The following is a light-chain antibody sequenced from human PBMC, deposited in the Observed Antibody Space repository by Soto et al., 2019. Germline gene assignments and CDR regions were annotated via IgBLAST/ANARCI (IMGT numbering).Light chain of an antibody. CDR3: QQSYLTPFT. J-gene: IGKJ3*01. Sequence: DIPMTQSPSSLSASVGDRVTITCRASQSITNYLNWYQQKPGKAPNLLIYAASSLESGAPSRFSGNRSGTDFTLTISSLQPEDFATYYCQQSYLTPFTFGPGTKLDIK. V-gene: IGKV1-39*01. CDR1: QSITNY. CDR2: AAS.